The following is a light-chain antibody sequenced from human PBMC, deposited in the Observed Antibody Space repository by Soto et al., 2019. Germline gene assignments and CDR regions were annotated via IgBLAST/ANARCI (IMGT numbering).Light chain of an antibody. J-gene: IGKJ1*01. CDR3: QQFTRYSGT. CDR2: KAS. CDR1: QSIGDY. V-gene: IGKV1-5*03. Sequence: DIQMTQSPSTLSASVGDRVTITCRASQSIGDYLAWYQQKPGTAPKLLIYKASTLQSGVPSRFSGSASRTEFTLTISSLQPDDFASYYCQQFTRYSGTFGQGTKVEFK.